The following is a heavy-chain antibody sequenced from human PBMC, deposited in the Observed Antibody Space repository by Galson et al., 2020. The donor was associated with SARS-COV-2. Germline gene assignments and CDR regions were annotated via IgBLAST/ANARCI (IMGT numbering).Heavy chain of an antibody. V-gene: IGHV4-39*01. CDR1: GGSISSSSYY. Sequence: SETLSLTCTVSGGSISSSSYYWGWLRQPPGKGREWIGSIYYSRRTYYNPSLKSRVTISVDTSKNQFSLKLSSVTAADTAVYYCARHYCSGGSGYYFYFGMDGWGQGTTFTVSS. CDR2: IYYSRRT. D-gene: IGHD2-15*01. CDR3: ARHYCSGGSGYYFYFGMDG. J-gene: IGHJ6*02.